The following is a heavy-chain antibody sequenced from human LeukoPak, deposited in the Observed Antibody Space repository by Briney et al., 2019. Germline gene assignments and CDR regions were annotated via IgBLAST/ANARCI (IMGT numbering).Heavy chain of an antibody. CDR1: VGTFSSYA. CDR3: ARGKYHYYGSGSYLDY. V-gene: IGHV1-69*04. CDR2: IIPILGIA. D-gene: IGHD3-10*01. Sequence: SVKLSCKASVGTFSSYAISWVRQAPGQGLEWMGRIIPILGIANYAQKFQGRVTITADKSTSTAYMELSSLRSEDTAVYYCARGKYHYYGSGSYLDYWGQGTLVTVSS. J-gene: IGHJ4*02.